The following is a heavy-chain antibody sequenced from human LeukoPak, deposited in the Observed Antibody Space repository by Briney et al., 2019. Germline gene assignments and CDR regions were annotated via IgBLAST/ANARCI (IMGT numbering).Heavy chain of an antibody. J-gene: IGHJ4*02. D-gene: IGHD1/OR15-1a*01. Sequence: SETLSLTCTVSGGSISSYYWSWIRQPAGKGLEWIGYTLNSESTNYNPSLKSRFTISVDTSKNQLSLKLSSVTAEDTAVYYCAKLNNNALDNWGQGTLVTVSS. CDR3: AKLNNNALDN. V-gene: IGHV4-59*08. CDR1: GGSISSYY. CDR2: TLNSEST.